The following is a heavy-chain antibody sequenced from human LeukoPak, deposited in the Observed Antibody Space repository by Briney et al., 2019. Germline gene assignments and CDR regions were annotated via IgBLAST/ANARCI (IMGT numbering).Heavy chain of an antibody. CDR1: GYSISSGYS. V-gene: IGHV4-38-2*02. Sequence: SETLSLTCTVSGYSISSGYSWGWIRQTPGKGLEWIGSIDHSGSTYYNPSLSGRVTISVDTSKNQFSLKLSSVTAADTAVYYCARHLGIDFWSGYIDYWGQGTLVTVSS. J-gene: IGHJ4*02. CDR3: ARHLGIDFWSGYIDY. D-gene: IGHD3-3*01. CDR2: IDHSGST.